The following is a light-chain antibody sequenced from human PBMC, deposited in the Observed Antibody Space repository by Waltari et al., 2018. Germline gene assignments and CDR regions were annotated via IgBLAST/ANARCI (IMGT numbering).Light chain of an antibody. CDR2: WAS. J-gene: IGKJ1*01. CDR1: QSGLYNSNNKNY. Sequence: DIVMTQSPNSLAVSLGERATINCKSSQSGLYNSNNKNYLAWYQQKPEQPPKLLIYWASTGESGVPDRFSGSGSGTDFTLSISSLQAEDVAVYYCQQHYISRTFGQGTRVEIK. V-gene: IGKV4-1*01. CDR3: QQHYISRT.